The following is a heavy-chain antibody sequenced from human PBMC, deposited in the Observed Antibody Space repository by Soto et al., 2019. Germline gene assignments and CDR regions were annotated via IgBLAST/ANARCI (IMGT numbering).Heavy chain of an antibody. CDR3: ASGIQLWLRRINNGYSG. V-gene: IGHV1-69*12. Sequence: QVQLVQSGAEVKKPESSVKVSCKAPGGTFSTYAISWVRQAPGQGLEWMGGIIPMFGPANYAQRFQDRVTITADESTNTVYMELSSLRSEDTAVYFCASGIQLWLRRINNGYSGWGQGTLVTVSS. J-gene: IGHJ4*02. D-gene: IGHD5-18*01. CDR2: IIPMFGPA. CDR1: GGTFSTYA.